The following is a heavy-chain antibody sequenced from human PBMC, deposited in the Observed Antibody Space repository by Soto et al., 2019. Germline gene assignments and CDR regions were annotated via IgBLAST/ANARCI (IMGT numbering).Heavy chain of an antibody. CDR1: GVSVTSATHY. CDR3: AREAPDYFDY. V-gene: IGHV4-61*01. J-gene: IGHJ4*02. CDR2: VYYSGST. Sequence: QVQLQESGPGLVKPSETLSLTCTVSGVSVTSATHYWGWVRQHPGKGLEWIGYVYYSGSTIYNPSLTSRLTLSLDTPKNQVSLKLHSVTAADTALYYCAREAPDYFDYWGQGTLVTVSS.